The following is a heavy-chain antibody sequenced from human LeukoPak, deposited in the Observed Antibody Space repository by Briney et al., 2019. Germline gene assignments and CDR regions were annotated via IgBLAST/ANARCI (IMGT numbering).Heavy chain of an antibody. CDR2: IRGGGSPM. Sequence: GGSLRLSCAASGFTFSEHSMDRLRQAPGKGLEWISYIRGGGSPMYYADSVKGRFTISRDNARNSLYLQMNTLRDEDTAVYYCARELAGSAIFMDYWGRGTLVTVSS. D-gene: IGHD2-21*01. CDR1: GFTFSEHS. CDR3: ARELAGSAIFMDY. J-gene: IGHJ4*02. V-gene: IGHV3-48*02.